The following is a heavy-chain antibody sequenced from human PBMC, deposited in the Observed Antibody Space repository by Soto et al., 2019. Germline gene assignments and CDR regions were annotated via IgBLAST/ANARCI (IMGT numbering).Heavy chain of an antibody. Sequence: GGSLRLSCEASGFTFSAFGMHWVRQAPGKGLEWVAIISYDGILKYYADSVKGRFNISRDTSKSALYLQMNSLRPEDTAVYYCAKDFKISGGHYGSLNYYYGMDVWGQGTTVTVSS. CDR3: AKDFKISGGHYGSLNYYYGMDV. CDR1: GFTFSAFG. D-gene: IGHD3-10*01. CDR2: ISYDGILK. V-gene: IGHV3-30*18. J-gene: IGHJ6*02.